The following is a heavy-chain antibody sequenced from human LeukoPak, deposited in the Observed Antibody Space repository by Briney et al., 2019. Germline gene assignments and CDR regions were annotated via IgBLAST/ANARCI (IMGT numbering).Heavy chain of an antibody. Sequence: HPGGSLRLSCAASGFTFDDYAMHWVRQAPGKGLEWVSLISGDGGSTYYAGSVKGRFTISRDNSKNSLYLQMNSLRTEDTALYYCAKDTLWGDLSYFDYWGQGTLVTVSS. CDR1: GFTFDDYA. V-gene: IGHV3-43*02. CDR3: AKDTLWGDLSYFDY. D-gene: IGHD3-16*01. CDR2: ISGDGGST. J-gene: IGHJ4*02.